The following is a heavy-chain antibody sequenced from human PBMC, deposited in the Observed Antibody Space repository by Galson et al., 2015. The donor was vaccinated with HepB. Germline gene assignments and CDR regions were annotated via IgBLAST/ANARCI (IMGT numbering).Heavy chain of an antibody. V-gene: IGHV4-59*08. J-gene: IGHJ4*02. CDR3: ARGHYGNYGAKVPRFDY. Sequence: ETLSLTCTVSPGAITGYYWTWIRQPPGRGLEWIGSVYYTGTTNYSPSLKSRVIISLDTSKNSFSLNLNSVTAADTAIYYCARGHYGNYGAKVPRFDYWGQGAMVIVSS. D-gene: IGHD4-11*01. CDR1: PGAITGYY. CDR2: VYYTGTT.